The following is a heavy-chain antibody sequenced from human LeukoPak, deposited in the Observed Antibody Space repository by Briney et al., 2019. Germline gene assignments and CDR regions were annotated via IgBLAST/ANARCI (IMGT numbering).Heavy chain of an antibody. V-gene: IGHV3-21*01. CDR1: GFTFSSYS. J-gene: IGHJ3*02. CDR2: ISSSSSYI. CDR3: ARGYYYDSSAHYGDDAFDI. D-gene: IGHD3-22*01. Sequence: PGGSLRLSCAASGFTFSSYSMNWVRQAPGKGLEWVSSISSSSSYIYYADSVKGRFTISRDNAKNSLYLQMNIVKAEDTAVYYCARGYYYDSSAHYGDDAFDIWGQGTMVTVSS.